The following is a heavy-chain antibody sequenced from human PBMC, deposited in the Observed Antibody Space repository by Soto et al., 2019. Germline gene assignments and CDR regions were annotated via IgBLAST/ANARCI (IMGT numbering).Heavy chain of an antibody. Sequence: ASVKVSCKASGYTFTGYYMHWVRQAPGQGLEWMGWINPNSGGTNYAQKFQGRVTMTRDTSISTAYMKLSRLRSDDTAVYYCARDWGDYYDSSGPDYWAQGTLVTVS. V-gene: IGHV1-2*02. CDR3: ARDWGDYYDSSGPDY. CDR1: GYTFTGYY. D-gene: IGHD3-22*01. J-gene: IGHJ4*02. CDR2: INPNSGGT.